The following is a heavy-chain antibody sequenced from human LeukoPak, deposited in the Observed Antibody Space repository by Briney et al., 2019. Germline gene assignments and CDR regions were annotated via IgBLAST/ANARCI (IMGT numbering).Heavy chain of an antibody. CDR3: ARPLDSSNNYFDY. CDR2: IKLDGSEK. J-gene: IGHJ4*02. D-gene: IGHD6-13*01. V-gene: IGHV3-7*01. Sequence: TGGSLRLSCVASGFTFGKYWMSWVRQAPGKGLEWVANIKLDGSEKNYVDSVKGRFTISRDNTKSSLYLQMNSLRAEDTAVYYCARPLDSSNNYFDYWGQGTLVTVSA. CDR1: GFTFGKYW.